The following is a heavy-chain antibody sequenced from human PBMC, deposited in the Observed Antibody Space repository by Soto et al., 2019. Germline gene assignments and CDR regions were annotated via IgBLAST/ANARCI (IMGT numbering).Heavy chain of an antibody. D-gene: IGHD3-22*01. V-gene: IGHV3-30*18. CDR3: AKLPWRFNYYDRSEYRATDNDAFDI. Sequence: QMQLVESGGGVVQPGTSLRVSCAASGFTFSHYGIHWVRQAPGKGLEWVAVISYDGGIKLYADSVRDRFAISRDNSKDTLYRQMNALGPDDTAVYYCAKLPWRFNYYDRSEYRATDNDAFDIWGQGTMVTVSS. J-gene: IGHJ3*02. CDR2: ISYDGGIK. CDR1: GFTFSHYG.